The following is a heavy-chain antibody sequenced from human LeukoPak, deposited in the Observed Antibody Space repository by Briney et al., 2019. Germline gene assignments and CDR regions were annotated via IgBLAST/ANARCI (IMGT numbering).Heavy chain of an antibody. V-gene: IGHV4-59*08. CDR3: ARPEPSSSGWFYDAFDI. CDR2: IFYSGNT. CDR1: DGSISSYY. Sequence: SETLSLTCTVSDGSISSYYWTWIRQPPGKGLEWIGYIFYSGNTNYNPSLKSRVTISVDTSKNQFSLKLSSVTAADTAVYYCARPEPSSSGWFYDAFDIWGQGTMVTVSS. J-gene: IGHJ3*02. D-gene: IGHD6-19*01.